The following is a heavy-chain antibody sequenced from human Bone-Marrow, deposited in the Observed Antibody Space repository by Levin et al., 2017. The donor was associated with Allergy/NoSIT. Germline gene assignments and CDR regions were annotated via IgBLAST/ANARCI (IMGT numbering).Heavy chain of an antibody. J-gene: IGHJ4*02. V-gene: IGHV4-34*01. CDR3: ARELTTRLYFDY. CDR2: INHSGST. D-gene: IGHD4/OR15-4a*01. Sequence: SQTLSLTCAVYGGSFSGYYWSWIRQPPGKGLEWIGEINHSGSTNYNPSLKSRVTISVDTSKNQFSLKLSSVTAADTAVYYCARELTTRLYFDYWGQGTLVTVSS. CDR1: GGSFSGYY.